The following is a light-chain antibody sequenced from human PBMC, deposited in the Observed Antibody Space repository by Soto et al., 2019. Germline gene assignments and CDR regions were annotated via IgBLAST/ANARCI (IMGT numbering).Light chain of an antibody. CDR1: SSVVGAYNY. CDR3: CSYTTSNTFV. CDR2: HVT. V-gene: IGLV2-14*01. J-gene: IGLJ1*01. Sequence: QSVLTQPASVSGSLGQSITISCSGTSSVVGAYNYVSWYQQYPGKAPKLMIYHVTDRPSGVSNRFSGSKSGNTASLTISGLQADDETDYYSCSYTTSNTFVFGTGTKVT.